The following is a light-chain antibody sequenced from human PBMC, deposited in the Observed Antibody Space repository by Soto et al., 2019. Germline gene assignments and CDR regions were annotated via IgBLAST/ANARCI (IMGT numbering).Light chain of an antibody. Sequence: EIVLTQSRGTLALSPRQRTSLXWRTSQSVASSHLAWYQQKPGQAPRLLIYGASSRASGIPDRFSGSGSGADFTLSITRLEPEDFALYYCQQYGSTPLTFGGGTKVDNK. CDR2: GAS. V-gene: IGKV3-20*01. CDR1: QSVASSH. J-gene: IGKJ4*01. CDR3: QQYGSTPLT.